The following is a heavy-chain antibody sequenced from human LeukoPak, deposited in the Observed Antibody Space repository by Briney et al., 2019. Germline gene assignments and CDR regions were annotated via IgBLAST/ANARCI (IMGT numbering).Heavy chain of an antibody. V-gene: IGHV1-69*05. D-gene: IGHD3-3*01. CDR2: IIPIFGTA. J-gene: IGHJ5*02. Sequence: GASVKVSCKASGYTFTSYGISWVRQAPGQGLEWMGGIIPIFGTANYAQKFQGRVTITTDESTSTAYMELSSLRSEDTAVYYCARERGLVLRFLEWPQGGWFDPWGQGTLVTVSS. CDR3: ARERGLVLRFLEWPQGGWFDP. CDR1: GYTFTSYG.